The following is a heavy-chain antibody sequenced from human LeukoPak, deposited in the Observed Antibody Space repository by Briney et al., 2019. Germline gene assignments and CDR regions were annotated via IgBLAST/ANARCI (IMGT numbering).Heavy chain of an antibody. V-gene: IGHV4-30-2*01. CDR2: IYHSGST. J-gene: IGHJ5*02. CDR3: ARGGEYSGSYTGGWFDP. D-gene: IGHD1-26*01. CDR1: GGSISSGGYS. Sequence: SQTLSLTCAVSGGSISSGGYSWSWIRQPPGKGLEWIGYIYHSGSTYYNPSLKSRVTISVDRSKNQFSLKLSCVTAADTAVYYCARGGEYSGSYTGGWFDPWGQGTLVTVSS.